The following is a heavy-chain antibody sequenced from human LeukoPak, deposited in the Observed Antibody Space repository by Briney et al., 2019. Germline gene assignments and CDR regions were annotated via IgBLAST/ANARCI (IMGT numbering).Heavy chain of an antibody. CDR1: GYTFTGYY. J-gene: IGHJ4*02. D-gene: IGHD3-10*01. CDR3: ARDRLGDFDY. CDR2: INPNSGGT. V-gene: IGHV1-2*06. Sequence: ASVKVSCKASGYTFTGYYMHWVRQAPGQGLEWMGRINPNSGGTSYAQKFQGRVTMTRDTSTSTVYMELSSLRSEDTAVYYCARDRLGDFDYWGQGTLVTVSS.